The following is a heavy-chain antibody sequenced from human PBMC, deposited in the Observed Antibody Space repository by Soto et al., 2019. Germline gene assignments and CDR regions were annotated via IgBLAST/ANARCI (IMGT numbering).Heavy chain of an antibody. D-gene: IGHD3-10*01. CDR3: AKGNRFGDSYYYGMDV. J-gene: IGHJ6*02. CDR2: ISWNSGSI. V-gene: IGHV3-9*01. Sequence: PGGSLRLSCAASGFTFDDYAMHWVRQAPGKGLEWVSGISWNSGSIGYADSVEGRFTISRDNAKNSLYLQMNSLRAEDTALYYCAKGNRFGDSYYYGMDVWGQGTTVTVSS. CDR1: GFTFDDYA.